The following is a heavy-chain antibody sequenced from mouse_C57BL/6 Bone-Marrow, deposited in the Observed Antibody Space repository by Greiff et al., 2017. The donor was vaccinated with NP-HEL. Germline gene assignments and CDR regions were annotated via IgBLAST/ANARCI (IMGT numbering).Heavy chain of an antibody. D-gene: IGHD1-1*01. J-gene: IGHJ1*03. CDR1: GYTFTSSW. CDR2: FDPSDSYT. CDR3: ATLLLRWRGYFDV. V-gene: IGHV1-59*01. Sequence: QVQLQQPGAELVRPGTSVKLSCKASGYTFTSSWMPWVKQRPGQGLEWTGVFDPSDSYTNYNQKFKGKATLTVDTSSSTAYMQLSSLTSEDSAVYYCATLLLRWRGYFDVWGTGTTVTVSS.